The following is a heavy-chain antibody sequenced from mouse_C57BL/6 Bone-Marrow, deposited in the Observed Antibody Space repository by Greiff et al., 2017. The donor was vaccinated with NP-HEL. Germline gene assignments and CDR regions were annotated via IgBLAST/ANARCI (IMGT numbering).Heavy chain of an antibody. D-gene: IGHD2-2*01. J-gene: IGHJ1*03. Sequence: EVQLQESVAELVRPGASVKLSCTASGFNIKNTYMHWVKQRPEQGLEWIGRIDPANGNTKYAPKFQGKATITADTSSNTAYLQLSSLTSEDTASYYCARRYGYDVGYFDVWGTGTTVTVSS. CDR3: ARRYGYDVGYFDV. V-gene: IGHV14-3*01. CDR1: GFNIKNTY. CDR2: IDPANGNT.